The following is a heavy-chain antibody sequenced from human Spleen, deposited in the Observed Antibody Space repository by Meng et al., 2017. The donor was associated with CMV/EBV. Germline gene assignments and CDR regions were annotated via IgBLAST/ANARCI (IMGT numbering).Heavy chain of an antibody. V-gene: IGHV3-20*04. CDR1: GFTFHDYG. D-gene: IGHD2-2*01. Sequence: GESLKISCAASGFTFHDYGMTWVRQAPGRGLEWVCDINWNSGNIEYADSVKGRFTLSRDNAKNFLYLQMNSLRAEDTALYYCARGGCSTTSCYPDAFDVWGRGTMVTVSS. J-gene: IGHJ3*01. CDR2: INWNSGNI. CDR3: ARGGCSTTSCYPDAFDV.